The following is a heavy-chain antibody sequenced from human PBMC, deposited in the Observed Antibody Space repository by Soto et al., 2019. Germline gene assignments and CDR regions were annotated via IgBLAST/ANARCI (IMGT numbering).Heavy chain of an antibody. Sequence: GPTRVNPPQPPPLPSTFPGFPPSTSGVGGGWIRHPPGKALEWLALIYWDDDKRYSPSLKSRLTITKDTSKNQVVLTMTNMDPVDTATYYCAHRLGSYYASWSGYWAWGQGTLVTVSS. CDR2: IYWDDDK. V-gene: IGHV2-5*02. D-gene: IGHD3-3*01. J-gene: IGHJ4*02. CDR1: GFPPSTSGVG. CDR3: AHRLGSYYASWSGYWA.